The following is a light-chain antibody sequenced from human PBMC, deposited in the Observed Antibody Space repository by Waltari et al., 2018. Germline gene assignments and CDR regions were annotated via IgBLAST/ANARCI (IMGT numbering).Light chain of an antibody. J-gene: IGLJ2*01. Sequence: QSGLTQPASVSGSPGQSITISCTGTSNDVGTYTYVSWYQHHPDRAPLLLIYEVYNRPSGISTRFSGSKFGNTASLTISGLLAEDEAVYYCSSYTESGARVFGGGTKVTV. V-gene: IGLV2-14*01. CDR2: EVY. CDR1: SNDVGTYTY. CDR3: SSYTESGARV.